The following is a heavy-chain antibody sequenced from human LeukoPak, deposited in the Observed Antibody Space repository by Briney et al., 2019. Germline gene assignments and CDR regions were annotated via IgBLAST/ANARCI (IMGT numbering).Heavy chain of an antibody. Sequence: GGSLRLSCAASGFTVSSNYMSWVRQAPGKGLEWVSVIYSGGSTYYADSVKGRFTISRDNAKNSLYLQMNSLRAEDTAVYYCAKAGSIRFDYWGQGTLVTVSS. CDR3: AKAGSIRFDY. J-gene: IGHJ4*02. CDR2: IYSGGST. V-gene: IGHV3-53*01. CDR1: GFTVSSNY. D-gene: IGHD1-26*01.